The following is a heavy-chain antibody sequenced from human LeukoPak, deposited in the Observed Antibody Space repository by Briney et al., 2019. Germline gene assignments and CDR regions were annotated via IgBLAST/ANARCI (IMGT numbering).Heavy chain of an antibody. CDR3: ARADPYYYYYGMDV. Sequence: GYIYYSGSTYYNPSLKSRVTISVDTSKNQFSLKLSSVTAADTAVYYCARADPYYYYYGMDVWGQGTTVTVSS. J-gene: IGHJ6*02. V-gene: IGHV4-31*02. CDR2: IYYSGST.